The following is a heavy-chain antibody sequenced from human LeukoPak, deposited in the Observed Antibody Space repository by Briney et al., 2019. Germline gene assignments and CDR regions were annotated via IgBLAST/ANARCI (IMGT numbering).Heavy chain of an antibody. D-gene: IGHD3-3*01. CDR2: IYYSGST. J-gene: IGHJ6*02. Sequence: SETLSLTCAVYGGSFSGYYRSWIRQPPGKGLEWIGYIYYSGSTNYNPSLKSRVTISVDTSKNQFSLKLSSVTAADTAVYYCARLPYYDFWSGSGGMDVWGQGTTVTVSS. CDR3: ARLPYYDFWSGSGGMDV. V-gene: IGHV4-59*01. CDR1: GGSFSGYY.